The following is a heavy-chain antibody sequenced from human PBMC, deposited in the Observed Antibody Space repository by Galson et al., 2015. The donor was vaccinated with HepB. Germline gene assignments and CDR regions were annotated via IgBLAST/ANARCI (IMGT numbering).Heavy chain of an antibody. CDR2: IYSSGTT. D-gene: IGHD3-10*01. J-gene: IGHJ4*02. CDR3: ARRFGELSISGY. CDR1: GGSISSYY. V-gene: IGHV4-4*07. Sequence: SETLSLTCTVSGGSISSYYWNWIRQPAGEGLEWIGRIYSSGTTNYNPSLKSRVTMSADTSKNQFSLKLSSVTAADTAVYYCARRFGELSISGYWGQGTLVTVSS.